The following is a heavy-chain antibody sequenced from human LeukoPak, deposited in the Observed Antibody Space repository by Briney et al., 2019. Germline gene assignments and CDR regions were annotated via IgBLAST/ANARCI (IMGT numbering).Heavy chain of an antibody. V-gene: IGHV1-2*04. CDR3: ARGPPQFSGYDDAFDI. CDR1: GYTFTGYY. D-gene: IGHD5-12*01. J-gene: IGHJ3*02. CDR2: INPNSGGT. Sequence: ASVKVSCKASGYTFTGYYMHWVRQALGQGLEWMVWINPNSGGTNYAQKFQGWVTMTRDTSISTAYMELSRLRSDDTAVYYCARGPPQFSGYDDAFDIWGQGTMVTVSS.